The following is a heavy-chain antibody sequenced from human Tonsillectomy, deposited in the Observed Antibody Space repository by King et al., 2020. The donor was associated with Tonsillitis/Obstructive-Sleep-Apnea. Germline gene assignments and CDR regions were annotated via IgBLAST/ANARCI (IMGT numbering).Heavy chain of an antibody. CDR1: GFTFSSYT. CDR2: ISYDGSNK. Sequence: VQLVESGGGVVQPGRSLRLSCAASGFTFSSYTMHWVRQAPGKGLEWVVVISYDGSNKYYADSVKGRFTISRDNSKNTLYLQMNSLRAEDTAVYYCARAYRPSVAATDYWGQGTLVTVSS. CDR3: ARAYRPSVAATDY. J-gene: IGHJ4*02. V-gene: IGHV3-30*01. D-gene: IGHD2-15*01.